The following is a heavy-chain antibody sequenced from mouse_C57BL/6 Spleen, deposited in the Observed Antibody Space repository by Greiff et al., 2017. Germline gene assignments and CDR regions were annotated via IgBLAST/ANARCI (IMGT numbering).Heavy chain of an antibody. CDR1: GYTFTSYW. Sequence: QVQLKQPGAELVKPGASVKLSCKASGYTFTSYWMQWVKQRPGQGLEWIGEIDPSDSYTNYNQKFKGKATLTVDTSSSTAYMQLSSLTSEDSAVYYCARDSVAYWGQGTLVTVSA. CDR3: ARDSVAY. D-gene: IGHD6-1*01. J-gene: IGHJ3*01. V-gene: IGHV1-50*01. CDR2: IDPSDSYT.